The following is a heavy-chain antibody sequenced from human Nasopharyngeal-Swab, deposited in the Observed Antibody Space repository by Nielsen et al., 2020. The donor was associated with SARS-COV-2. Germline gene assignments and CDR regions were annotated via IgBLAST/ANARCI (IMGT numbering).Heavy chain of an antibody. CDR2: ISYDGSNK. D-gene: IGHD5-18*01. V-gene: IGHV3-30*04. Sequence: GESLKISCADSGVTFSNYAIHWVRQAPGKGLEWVGVISYDGSNKDYADSVKGRFTVSRDNSKDTLYLQMNSLRTEDTAVYYCARTQAGYSYVVYYYGMDVWGQGTTVTVSS. CDR3: ARTQAGYSYVVYYYGMDV. CDR1: GVTFSNYA. J-gene: IGHJ6*02.